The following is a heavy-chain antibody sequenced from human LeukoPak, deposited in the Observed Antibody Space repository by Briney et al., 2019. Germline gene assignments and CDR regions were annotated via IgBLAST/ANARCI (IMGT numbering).Heavy chain of an antibody. Sequence: PGGSLRLSCAASGFTFSSYAMHWVRQAPGKGLEWVAVISYDGSNKYYADSVKGRFTISRDNAKNSLYLQMNSLRAEDTAVYYCARDLARRNWNDGDYWGQGTLVTVSS. V-gene: IGHV3-30-3*01. CDR3: ARDLARRNWNDGDY. J-gene: IGHJ4*02. CDR2: ISYDGSNK. CDR1: GFTFSSYA. D-gene: IGHD1-1*01.